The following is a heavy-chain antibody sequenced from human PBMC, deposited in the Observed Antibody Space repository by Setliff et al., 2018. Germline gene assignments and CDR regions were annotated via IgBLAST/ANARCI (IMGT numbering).Heavy chain of an antibody. CDR3: AALDWGENFYNVDA. CDR2: INGDATIT. D-gene: IGHD7-27*01. Sequence: PGGSLRLSCAASGFVFSNFAMNWVRQAPGQGLEWVSRINGDATITNYADSVKGRFTISRENGRNTRYLQINSLRGEDTGVYFCAALDWGENFYNVDARGKGTTVTVSS. V-gene: IGHV3-74*01. J-gene: IGHJ6*03. CDR1: GFVFSNFA.